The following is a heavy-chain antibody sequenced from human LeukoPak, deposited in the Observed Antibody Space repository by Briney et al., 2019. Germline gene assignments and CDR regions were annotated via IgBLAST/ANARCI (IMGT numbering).Heavy chain of an antibody. D-gene: IGHD2-15*01. V-gene: IGHV3-9*01. J-gene: IGHJ3*02. CDR3: AKDMGLLPRSLFDI. CDR2: ISWNSGSI. CDR1: GFTFDDYA. Sequence: GGSLRLSCAASGFTFDDYAMHWVRQAPGKGLEWVSGISWNSGSIGYADSVKGRFTISRDNAKSSLYLQMNSLRAEDTALYYCAKDMGLLPRSLFDIWGQGTMVTVSS.